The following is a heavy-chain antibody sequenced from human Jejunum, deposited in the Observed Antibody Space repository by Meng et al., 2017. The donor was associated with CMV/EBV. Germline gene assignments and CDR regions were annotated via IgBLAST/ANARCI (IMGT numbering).Heavy chain of an antibody. CDR2: IYWDDDK. Sequence: QITLKESRPTLVNPTQTLTLTCTFSGFSLTTSGVGVGWIRQPPGKALEWLALIYWDDDKRYSPSLKSRLAITKDTSKNQVVLTMTNLDPVDTAIYYCAHRPTTGWFFDYWGQGTLVTVSS. CDR3: AHRPTTGWFFDY. D-gene: IGHD4-11*01. J-gene: IGHJ4*02. V-gene: IGHV2-5*02. CDR1: GFSLTTSGVG.